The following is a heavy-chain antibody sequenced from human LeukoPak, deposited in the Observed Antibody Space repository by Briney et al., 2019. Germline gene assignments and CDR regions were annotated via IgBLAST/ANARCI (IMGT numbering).Heavy chain of an antibody. CDR3: ARQGLYDSSDFWTFQH. V-gene: IGHV4-39*01. CDR1: GGSISSSNYY. D-gene: IGHD3/OR15-3a*01. Sequence: SETLSLTCTVSGGSISSSNYYWGWIRQPPGKGLEWIGNIFYSGNTYYNPSLKSRVTISLDTSKNQFSLKLSSVTAADTAVYYCARQGLYDSSDFWTFQHWGQGTLVTVSS. J-gene: IGHJ1*01. CDR2: IFYSGNT.